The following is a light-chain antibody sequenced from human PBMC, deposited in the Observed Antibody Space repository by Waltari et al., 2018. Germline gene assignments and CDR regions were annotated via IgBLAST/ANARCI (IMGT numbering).Light chain of an antibody. V-gene: IGKV3-15*01. CDR1: RAIANN. CDR2: DAS. Sequence: EIVMTQSPAPLSVPPGEEATPSCRASRAIANNLAWYQQKPGQALRLLIYDASTRATGIPARFSGSWSGTEFTLTITSLQSEDSAVYFCQQFNTGYSFGQGTKLEIK. J-gene: IGKJ2*01. CDR3: QQFNTGYS.